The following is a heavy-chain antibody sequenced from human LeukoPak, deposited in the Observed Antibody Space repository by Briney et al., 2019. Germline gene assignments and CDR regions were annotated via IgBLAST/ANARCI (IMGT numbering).Heavy chain of an antibody. V-gene: IGHV5-51*01. CDR1: GYSFTNYW. D-gene: IGHD3-10*01. J-gene: IGHJ5*02. Sequence: GESLKISCKGSGYSFTNYWIGWVRQMPGKGLEWIGIIYPGDSDTRYGPSFQGQVTISADKSISTAYLQWSSLKASDTAMYYCARHSDYGSGSFFRWFDPWGQGTLVTVSS. CDR3: ARHSDYGSGSFFRWFDP. CDR2: IYPGDSDT.